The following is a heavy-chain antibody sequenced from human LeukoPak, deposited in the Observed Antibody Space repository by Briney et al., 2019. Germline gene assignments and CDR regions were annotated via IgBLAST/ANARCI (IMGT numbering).Heavy chain of an antibody. CDR2: IWYDGSNK. J-gene: IGHJ3*02. CDR3: ARFATGYSYGPDAFDI. CDR1: GFAFSSYG. V-gene: IGHV3-33*01. D-gene: IGHD5-18*01. Sequence: GRSLRLSCVATGFAFSSYGMHWVRQAPGKGLEWVAVIWYDGSNKYYADSVKGRFTISRDNSKNTLYLQTNSLRAEDTAVYYCARFATGYSYGPDAFDIWGQGAMVTVSS.